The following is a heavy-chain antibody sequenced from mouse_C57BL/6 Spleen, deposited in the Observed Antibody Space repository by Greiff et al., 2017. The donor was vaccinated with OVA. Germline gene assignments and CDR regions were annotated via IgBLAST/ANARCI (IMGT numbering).Heavy chain of an antibody. J-gene: IGHJ2*01. CDR1: GYTFTDYY. D-gene: IGHD1-1*02. Sequence: SGPELVKPGASVKISCKASGYTFTDYYMNWVKQSHGKSLEWIGDINPNNGGTSYNQKFKGKATLTVDKSSSTAYMELRSLTSEDSAVYYCAREGGPGDYFDYWGQGTTLTVSS. CDR3: AREGGPGDYFDY. V-gene: IGHV1-26*01. CDR2: INPNNGGT.